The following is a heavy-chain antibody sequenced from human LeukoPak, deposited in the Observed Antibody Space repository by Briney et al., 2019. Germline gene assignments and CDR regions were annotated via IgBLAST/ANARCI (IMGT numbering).Heavy chain of an antibody. Sequence: GGSLRLSCAASGWMHWVRQAPGKGLVWVSGVNHDGTGTYYADSVQGRFTISRDNSKNTLYLHMTSLRAEDTAVYYCAKRPPGSGLDYWGQGTLVTVSS. D-gene: IGHD3-10*01. CDR1: GW. J-gene: IGHJ4*02. CDR3: AKRPPGSGLDY. V-gene: IGHV3-74*01. CDR2: VNHDGTGT.